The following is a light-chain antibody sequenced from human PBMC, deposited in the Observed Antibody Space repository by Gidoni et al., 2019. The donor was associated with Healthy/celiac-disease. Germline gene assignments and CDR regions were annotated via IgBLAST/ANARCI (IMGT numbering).Light chain of an antibody. CDR3: QQYGSSPLT. CDR2: GAS. Sequence: ELVLTQSPGTLSLSPGERATISCRASQSVSSSYLAWYQQKPGQAPRLLIYGASSRATGIPDRFSGSGSGTDFTLTISRLEPEDFAVYYCQQYGSSPLTFGPXTKVDIK. V-gene: IGKV3-20*01. J-gene: IGKJ3*01. CDR1: QSVSSSY.